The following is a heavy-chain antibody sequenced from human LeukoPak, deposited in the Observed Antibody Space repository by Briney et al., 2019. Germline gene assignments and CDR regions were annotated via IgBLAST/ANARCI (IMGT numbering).Heavy chain of an antibody. CDR3: ATARTEELTEIC. J-gene: IGHJ4*02. CDR1: GGSFSGYY. CDR2: INHSGST. V-gene: IGHV4-34*01. D-gene: IGHD1-26*01. Sequence: PSETLSLTCAVYGGSFSGYYWSWIRQPPGKGLEWIGEINHSGSTNYNPSLKSRVTISVDTSKNQFSLKLSSVTAADTAVYYCATARTEELTEICWGQGTLVTVSS.